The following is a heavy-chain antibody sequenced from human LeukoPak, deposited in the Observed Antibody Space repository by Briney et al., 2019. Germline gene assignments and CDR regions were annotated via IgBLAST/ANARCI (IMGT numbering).Heavy chain of an antibody. Sequence: SETLSLTCTVSGGSISSSSYYWGWIRQPPGKGLEWIGSIYYSGSTYYNPSLKSRVTISVDTSKNQFSLKLSSVTAADTAVYYCARYLVGPLVGSYYSHYMDVWGKGTTVTISS. J-gene: IGHJ6*03. V-gene: IGHV4-39*07. CDR3: ARYLVGPLVGSYYSHYMDV. CDR2: IYYSGST. CDR1: GGSISSSSYY. D-gene: IGHD2-2*01.